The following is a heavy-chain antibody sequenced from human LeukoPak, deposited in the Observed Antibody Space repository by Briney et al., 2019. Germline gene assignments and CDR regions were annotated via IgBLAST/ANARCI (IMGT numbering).Heavy chain of an antibody. CDR2: INHSGNT. CDR1: GGSFSGYY. V-gene: IGHV4-34*01. CDR3: ARGKPTDY. Sequence: SETLSLTCAVYGGSFSGYYWSWIRQPPGKGLEWIGEINHSGNTNYNPSLKSRVTISVDTSKNQFSLRLSSVTAADTAVYYCARGKPTDYWGQGTLVTVSS. J-gene: IGHJ4*02.